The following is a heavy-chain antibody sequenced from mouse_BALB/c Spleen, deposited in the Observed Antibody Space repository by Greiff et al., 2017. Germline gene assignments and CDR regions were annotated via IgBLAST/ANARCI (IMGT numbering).Heavy chain of an antibody. V-gene: IGHV5-9-4*01. CDR2: ISSGGSYT. CDR1: GFTFSSYA. J-gene: IGHJ3*01. D-gene: IGHD1-1*01. Sequence: EVQLVESGGGLVKPGGSLKLSCAASGFTFSSYAMSWVRQSPEKRLEWVAEISSGGSYTYYPDTVTGRFTISRDNAKNTLYLEMSSLRSEDTAMYYCAREGTTVVATPFAYWGQGTLVTVSA. CDR3: AREGTTVVATPFAY.